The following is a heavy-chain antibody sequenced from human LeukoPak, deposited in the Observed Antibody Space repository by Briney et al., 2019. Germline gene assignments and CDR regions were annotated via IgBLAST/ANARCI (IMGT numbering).Heavy chain of an antibody. D-gene: IGHD3-22*01. CDR1: GGTFSSYA. CDR3: ARGRVHRYYYDSSGYYGGAFDI. J-gene: IGHJ3*02. Sequence: GASVKVSCKASGGTFSSYAISWVRQAPGQGLEWMGGIIPIFGTANYAQKLQGRVTMTTDTSTSTAYMELRSLRFDETAVYYCARGRVHRYYYDSSGYYGGAFDIWGQGTMVTVSS. CDR2: IIPIFGTA. V-gene: IGHV1-69*05.